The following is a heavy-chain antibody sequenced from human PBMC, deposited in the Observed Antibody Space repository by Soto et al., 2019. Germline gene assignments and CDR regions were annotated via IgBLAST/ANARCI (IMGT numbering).Heavy chain of an antibody. CDR1: GFTFGDYY. V-gene: IGHV3-11*01. J-gene: IGHJ4*02. CDR2: ISSSGSST. Sequence: QVQLVESGGGLVKPGGSLRLSCAASGFTFGDYYMSWIRQAPGKGLEWVSYISSSGSSTYYVDSVRGRFTISRDNAKNSLYLQMDSRGAEDPAVYYWARAAAARPAAWYGGQGPLVTVSS. D-gene: IGHD6-13*01. CDR3: ARAAAARPAAWY.